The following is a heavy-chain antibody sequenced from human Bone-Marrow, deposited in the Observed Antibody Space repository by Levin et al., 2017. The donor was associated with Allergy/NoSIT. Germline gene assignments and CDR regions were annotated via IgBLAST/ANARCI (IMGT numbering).Heavy chain of an antibody. V-gene: IGHV1-3*04. CDR2: IKTANGNT. J-gene: IGHJ4*02. D-gene: IGHD3-10*01. CDR1: GYTFINFA. CDR3: ARVSGYGSGTLFDY. Sequence: RASVKVSCKASGYTFINFAVHWVRQAPGQRLEWMGWIKTANGNTEYSQNFQGRVTFTRDTSASTAYMELRSLKSEDTAVYYCARVSGYGSGTLFDYWGQGTLVTVSS.